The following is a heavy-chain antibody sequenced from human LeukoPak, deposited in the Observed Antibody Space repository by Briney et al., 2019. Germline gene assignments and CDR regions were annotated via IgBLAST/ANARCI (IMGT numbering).Heavy chain of an antibody. Sequence: GGSLTLSCAASGFTFSSYWMSWLRQAPGKGREWVANIKQDGSEKYYVDSVKGRFTISRDNAKNSLYLQMNSLRAEDTAVYYCARDWNRLRYFDWCFDYWGQGTLVTVSS. CDR2: IKQDGSEK. J-gene: IGHJ4*02. D-gene: IGHD3-9*01. CDR3: ARDWNRLRYFDWCFDY. CDR1: GFTFSSYW. V-gene: IGHV3-7*01.